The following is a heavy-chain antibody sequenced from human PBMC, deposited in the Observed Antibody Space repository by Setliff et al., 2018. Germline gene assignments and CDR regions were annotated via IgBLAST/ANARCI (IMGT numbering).Heavy chain of an antibody. CDR3: ARGLNSVSWTFAY. CDR2: IYSTGST. Sequence: SETLSLTCTVSGDSIYNHFWSWVRRPPGKGLEWIGYIYSTGSTNYNPSLKSRVAISIDTSKNQFSLKVNSVTAADTAIYYCARGLNSVSWTFAYWGQGSLVTV. J-gene: IGHJ4*02. D-gene: IGHD2-15*01. CDR1: GDSIYNHF. V-gene: IGHV4-4*08.